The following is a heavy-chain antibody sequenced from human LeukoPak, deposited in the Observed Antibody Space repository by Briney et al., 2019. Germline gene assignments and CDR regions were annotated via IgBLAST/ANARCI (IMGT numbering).Heavy chain of an antibody. J-gene: IGHJ4*02. V-gene: IGHV3-23*01. CDR1: GFTFSSYA. CDR2: ISDSGGST. Sequence: PGGSLRLSCAASGFTFSSYAMTWVRQAPGKGLEWVSAISDSGGSTYYADSVKGRFTISRDNSKNTLYLQMNSLRAEDTAVYYCAKDVDGAMDPNFDYWGQGTLVTVSS. CDR3: AKDVDGAMDPNFDY. D-gene: IGHD5-18*01.